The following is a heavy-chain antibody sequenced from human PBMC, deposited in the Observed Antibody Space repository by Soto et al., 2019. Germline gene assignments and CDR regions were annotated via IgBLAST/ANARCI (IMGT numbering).Heavy chain of an antibody. CDR3: AKDLGYDILTGYISQGVFDY. CDR2: ISGSGGST. V-gene: IGHV3-23*01. J-gene: IGHJ4*02. D-gene: IGHD3-9*01. CDR1: GFTFSSYA. Sequence: GGSLRLSCAASGFTFSSYAMSWVRQAPGKGLEWVSAISGSGGSTYYADSVRGRFTISRDNSKNTLYLQMNSLRAEDTAVYYCAKDLGYDILTGYISQGVFDYWGEGTLVTVSS.